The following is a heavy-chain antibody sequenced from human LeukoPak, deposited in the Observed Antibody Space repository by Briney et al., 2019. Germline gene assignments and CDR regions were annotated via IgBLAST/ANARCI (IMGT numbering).Heavy chain of an antibody. Sequence: GASVKVSCKASGYTFTSYDINWVRQATGQGLEWMGRMNPNSGNTGYAQKFQGRVTMTRNTSISTAYMELSSLRSEDTAVYYCARAPILERYYDFWSGYLYYFDYWGQGTLVTVSS. D-gene: IGHD3-3*01. CDR3: ARAPILERYYDFWSGYLYYFDY. V-gene: IGHV1-8*01. CDR2: MNPNSGNT. J-gene: IGHJ4*02. CDR1: GYTFTSYD.